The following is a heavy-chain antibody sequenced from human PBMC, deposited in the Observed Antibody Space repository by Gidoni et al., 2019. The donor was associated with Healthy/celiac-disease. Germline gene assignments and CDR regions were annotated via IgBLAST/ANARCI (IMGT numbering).Heavy chain of an antibody. Sequence: QLQLQESGPGLVKPSETLSLTCTVSGGSISSSSYYWGWIRQPPGKGLEWIGSIYYSGSTYYNPSLKSRVTISVDTSKNQFSLKLSSVTAADTAVYYCARLPLRGDGIIAARWGQGTLVTVSS. V-gene: IGHV4-39*01. CDR2: IYYSGST. D-gene: IGHD6-6*01. CDR3: ARLPLRGDGIIAAR. J-gene: IGHJ4*02. CDR1: GGSISSSSYY.